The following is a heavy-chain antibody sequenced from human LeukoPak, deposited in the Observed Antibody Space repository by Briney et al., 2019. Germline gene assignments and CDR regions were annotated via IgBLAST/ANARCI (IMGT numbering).Heavy chain of an antibody. CDR1: GFTVSTNC. CDR3: ASRPSGDYAVFDY. CDR2: IYSTGNA. Sequence: GGSLRLSCAASGFTVSTNCMTWVRQAPGKGLEWVSLIYSTGNAYYADSVKGRFTISRDNSKNTLYLQMNSLRAEDTALYYCASRPSGDYAVFDYWGQGTLVTVSS. J-gene: IGHJ4*02. D-gene: IGHD4-17*01. V-gene: IGHV3-53*01.